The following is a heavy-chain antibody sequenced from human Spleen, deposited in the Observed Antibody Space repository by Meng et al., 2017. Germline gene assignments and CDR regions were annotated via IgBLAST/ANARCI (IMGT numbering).Heavy chain of an antibody. Sequence: HVLVVQVGAEVNEPAASVKVSCKASGYTFNNYSISWLHQAIVQGLEWMGVIIPIFCTANYAQKFQGRVTITADESTSTAYMELSSLRSEDTAVYYCARPRDGYNSYYFDYWGQGTLVTVSS. CDR3: ARPRDGYNSYYFDY. CDR2: IIPIFCTA. V-gene: IGHV1-69*01. J-gene: IGHJ4*02. D-gene: IGHD5-24*01. CDR1: GYTFNNYS.